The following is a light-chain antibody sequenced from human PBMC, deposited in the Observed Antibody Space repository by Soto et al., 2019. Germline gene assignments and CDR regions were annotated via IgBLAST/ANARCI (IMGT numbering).Light chain of an antibody. CDR1: PSVSNS. J-gene: IGKJ3*01. V-gene: IGKV3-15*01. CDR3: QQYNNWPPFT. CDR2: GAS. Sequence: ESVLTQSPATLSLSPGERATLSCRASPSVSNSLAWYQHKPGQAPRLLIYGASTRATGIPARFSGSGSGTEFTLTISSLQSEDFAVYYCQQYNNWPPFTFGPGTKVDIK.